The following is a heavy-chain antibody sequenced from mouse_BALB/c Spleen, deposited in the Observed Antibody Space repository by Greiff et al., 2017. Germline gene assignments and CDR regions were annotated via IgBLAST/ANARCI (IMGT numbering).Heavy chain of an antibody. CDR1: GYTFTSYW. J-gene: IGHJ4*01. Sequence: VQLQQSGAELARPGASVKLSCKASGYTFTSYWIQWVKQRPGQGLGWIGEIFPGTGTTYYNEKFKGKATLTIDTSSSTAYMQLSSLTSEDSAVYFCARKVRQYYYAMDYWGQGTSVTVSS. V-gene: IGHV1S132*01. CDR2: IFPGTGTT. CDR3: ARKVRQYYYAMDY. D-gene: IGHD2-14*01.